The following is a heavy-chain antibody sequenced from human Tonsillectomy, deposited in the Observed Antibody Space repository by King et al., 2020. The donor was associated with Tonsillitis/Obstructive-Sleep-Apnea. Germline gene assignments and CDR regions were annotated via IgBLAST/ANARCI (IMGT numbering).Heavy chain of an antibody. Sequence: TLKESGPVLVKPTETLTLTCTVSGFSLSNARMGLSWIRQPPGKALEWLAHIFSNDEKSYSASLKSRLTISKDTSKSQVVLTMTNMDPVDTATYYCARMVVRPLSEIYYYYMDVWGKGTTVTVSS. CDR1: GFSLSNARMG. J-gene: IGHJ6*03. D-gene: IGHD2-15*01. CDR3: ARMVVRPLSEIYYYYMDV. CDR2: IFSNDEK. V-gene: IGHV2-26*01.